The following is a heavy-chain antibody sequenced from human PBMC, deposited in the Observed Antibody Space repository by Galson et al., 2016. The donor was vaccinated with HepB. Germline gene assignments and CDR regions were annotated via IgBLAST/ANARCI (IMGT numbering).Heavy chain of an antibody. V-gene: IGHV4-39*01. CDR1: GGSISSSSYY. J-gene: IGHJ6*02. CDR3: ASPRYSSSWYGDYYYYGMDV. D-gene: IGHD6-13*01. Sequence: SETLSLTCTVSGGSISSSSYYWGWIRQPPGKGLEWIGSIYYSGSTYYNPSLKSRVTISVDTSKNQFSLKLSSVTAADTAVYYCASPRYSSSWYGDYYYYGMDVWGQGTTVTVSS. CDR2: IYYSGST.